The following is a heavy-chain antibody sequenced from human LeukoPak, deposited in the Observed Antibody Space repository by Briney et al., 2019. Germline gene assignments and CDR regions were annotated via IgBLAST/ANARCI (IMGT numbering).Heavy chain of an antibody. CDR1: GDSISSYY. D-gene: IGHD6-13*01. CDR2: IYHTGST. CDR3: ARQISGYSSSWYPNWYDP. V-gene: IGHV4-59*08. J-gene: IGHJ5*02. Sequence: SETLSLTCTVSGDSISSYYWSWIRQPPGKGLEWIGCIYHTGSTNYNPSLKSRVTISVDTSKNQFSLKLTSVTAADTAVYYCARQISGYSSSWYPNWYDPWGQGTLVTVSS.